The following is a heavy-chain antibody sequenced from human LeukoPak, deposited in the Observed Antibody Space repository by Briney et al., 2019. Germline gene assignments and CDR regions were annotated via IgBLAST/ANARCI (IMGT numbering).Heavy chain of an antibody. D-gene: IGHD2-21*02. J-gene: IGHJ3*01. Sequence: GGSLRLPCAASEFTFGSYWMTWVRQAPGKGLEWVDNINRDGSKNHFVDSVKGRFTISRDNAKNFLYLQMNSLRAEDTAVYFCARDSSPYCGDDCYFDAFDLWGQGTMVTVSS. CDR1: EFTFGSYW. CDR2: INRDGSKN. CDR3: ARDSSPYCGDDCYFDAFDL. V-gene: IGHV3-7*03.